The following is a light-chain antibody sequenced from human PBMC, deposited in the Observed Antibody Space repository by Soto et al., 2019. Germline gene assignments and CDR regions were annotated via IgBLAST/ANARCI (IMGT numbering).Light chain of an antibody. V-gene: IGLV2-8*01. Sequence: QSVLTQPPSASGSPGQSVTISCTGTSSDVGGFNYVSWYQHHPGKVPKFMIYEVDKRPSGVPDRFSGSKSGNTAYLTISGLQADDEADYFCSSFVAGSSYVFGTGTKVTDL. CDR3: SSFVAGSSYV. CDR1: SSDVGGFNY. J-gene: IGLJ1*01. CDR2: EVD.